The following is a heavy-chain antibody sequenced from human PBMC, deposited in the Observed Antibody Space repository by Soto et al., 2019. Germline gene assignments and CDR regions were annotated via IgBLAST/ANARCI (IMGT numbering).Heavy chain of an antibody. D-gene: IGHD2-21*01. Sequence: QVRLVQSGAEVKKPGASVKVSCKASGYILTNYYLHWVRQAPGQGLEWMAIINPNGGSTNCAQEFQGRITVTRDTSTSTVYMDLSSLTSEDTAVYYCARGLYSGDKWGQGTLVTVSS. CDR2: INPNGGST. CDR3: ARGLYSGDK. CDR1: GYILTNYY. V-gene: IGHV1-46*01. J-gene: IGHJ4*02.